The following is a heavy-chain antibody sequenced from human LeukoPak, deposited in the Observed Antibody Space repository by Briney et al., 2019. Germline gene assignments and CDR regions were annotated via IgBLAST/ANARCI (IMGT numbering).Heavy chain of an antibody. CDR3: ARATLASSGYYYAFGSGDYYGMDV. Sequence: PGGSLRLSCAASGFTFSSYSMNWVRQARGKGLEWVSSISNYYSYIYYADSVKRRSTISRDNAKNSLYLQMNSLRAEDTAVYYCARATLASSGYYYAFGSGDYYGMDVWGQGTTVTVSS. D-gene: IGHD3-22*01. CDR2: ISNYYSYI. CDR1: GFTFSSYS. J-gene: IGHJ6*02. V-gene: IGHV3-21*01.